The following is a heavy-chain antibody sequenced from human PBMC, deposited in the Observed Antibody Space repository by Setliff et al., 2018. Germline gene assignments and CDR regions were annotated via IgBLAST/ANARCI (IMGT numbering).Heavy chain of an antibody. V-gene: IGHV1-69*06. J-gene: IGHJ5*02. Sequence: SVKVSCKASGGTFSSYAISWVRQAPGQGLEWMGRIIPIFGTANYAQKFQGRVTITADKSTSTAYMELSSLRSDDTAVYYCARVGFQDVNDYGDYYAGWFDPWGQGTLVTVSS. CDR1: GGTFSSYA. D-gene: IGHD4-17*01. CDR3: ARVGFQDVNDYGDYYAGWFDP. CDR2: IIPIFGTA.